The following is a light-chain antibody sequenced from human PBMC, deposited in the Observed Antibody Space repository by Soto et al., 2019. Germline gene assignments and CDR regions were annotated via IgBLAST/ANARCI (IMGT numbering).Light chain of an antibody. J-gene: IGKJ2*01. Sequence: DIQMTQSQSSVSASVGDRVTITCRATQVISSWLAWYQQKPGKAPKLLIYATSNLQSGVPSRFSGSGSGTDFTLTITSLQPEDFATYYCQQANSFPYTFGQGTKLEIK. CDR3: QQANSFPYT. CDR2: ATS. V-gene: IGKV1-12*01. CDR1: QVISSW.